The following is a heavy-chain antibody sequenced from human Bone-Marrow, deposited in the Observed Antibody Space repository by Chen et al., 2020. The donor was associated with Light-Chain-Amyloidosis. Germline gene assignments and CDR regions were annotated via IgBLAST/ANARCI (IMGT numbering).Heavy chain of an antibody. J-gene: IGHJ6*02. D-gene: IGHD3-22*01. Sequence: DVQLVQSGAEVRKPGESLKISCKTSGLWFSTYWIGWVRQMPGKGLEWMGVIYPGDRYTRNGPSSEWQVTYSGDKSRDSACRQWCCLKGAGYSICYCARHMGYFDSNGECRWGPPYYGMDVWGQGTTVTVS. V-gene: IGHV5-51*01. CDR2: IYPGDRYT. CDR1: GLWFSTYW. CDR3: ARHMGYFDSNGECRWGPPYYGMDV.